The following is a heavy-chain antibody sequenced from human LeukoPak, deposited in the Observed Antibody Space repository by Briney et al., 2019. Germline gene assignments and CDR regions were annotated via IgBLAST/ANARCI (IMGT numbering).Heavy chain of an antibody. CDR1: GGSFSGYY. Sequence: SETLSLTCAVYGGSFSGYYWSWIRQPPGKGLEWIGEINHSGSTNYNPSLKGRVTISVDTSKNQFSLQLRSVTAADTAVYYCAREDPQTRVPEGMDVWGQGTTVTVSS. D-gene: IGHD4/OR15-4a*01. V-gene: IGHV4-34*01. CDR2: INHSGST. J-gene: IGHJ6*02. CDR3: AREDPQTRVPEGMDV.